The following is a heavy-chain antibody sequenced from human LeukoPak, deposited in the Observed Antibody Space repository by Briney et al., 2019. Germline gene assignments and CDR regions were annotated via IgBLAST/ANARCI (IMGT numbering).Heavy chain of an antibody. CDR2: IYYSGST. V-gene: IGHV4-59*01. CDR1: GGSISSYY. Sequence: SETLSLTCTVSGGSISSYYWGWIRQPPGKGLEWIGYIYYSGSTNYNPSLKSRVTISVDTSKNQFSLKLSSVTAADTAVYYCARFCSGGSCYSGNFDYWGQGTLVTVSS. J-gene: IGHJ4*02. D-gene: IGHD2-15*01. CDR3: ARFCSGGSCYSGNFDY.